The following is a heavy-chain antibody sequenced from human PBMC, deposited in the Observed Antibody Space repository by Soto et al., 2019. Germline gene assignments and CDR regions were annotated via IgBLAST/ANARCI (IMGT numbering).Heavy chain of an antibody. CDR3: AKDSAPSYYDFWSGYSNWFDP. CDR1: GFTFSSYG. D-gene: IGHD3-3*01. CDR2: ISYDGSNK. J-gene: IGHJ5*02. V-gene: IGHV3-30*18. Sequence: GESLKISCAASGFTFSSYGMHWVRQAPGKGLEWVAVISYDGSNKYYADSVKGRFTISRDNSKNTLYLQMNSLRAEDTAVYYCAKDSAPSYYDFWSGYSNWFDPWGQGTLVTVSS.